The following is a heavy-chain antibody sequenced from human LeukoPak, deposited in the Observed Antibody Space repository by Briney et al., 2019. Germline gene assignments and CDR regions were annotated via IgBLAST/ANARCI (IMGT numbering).Heavy chain of an antibody. CDR1: GFTFSTYW. Sequence: GGSLRLSCAASGFTFSTYWMTWVRQAPGKGLEWVANIKQDGSEKYYVDSVEGRFTISRDNAKNSLYLQMNSLRPEDTALYYCAKRSAAGTVGYFDYWGQGTLVTVSS. CDR2: IKQDGSEK. V-gene: IGHV3-7*03. CDR3: AKRSAAGTVGYFDY. D-gene: IGHD6-13*01. J-gene: IGHJ4*02.